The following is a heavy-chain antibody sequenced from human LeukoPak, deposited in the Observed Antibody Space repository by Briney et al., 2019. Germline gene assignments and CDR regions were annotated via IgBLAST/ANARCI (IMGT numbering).Heavy chain of an antibody. D-gene: IGHD6-19*01. Sequence: ASVKVSCKASGYTFTGYYMHWVRQAPGQGLEWMGWINPNSGGTNYAQKFQGRVTMTRDTSISTAYMELSRLRSDDTAVYYCARDLAAGTGIFDYWGQGTLVTVSS. CDR3: ARDLAAGTGIFDY. CDR2: INPNSGGT. V-gene: IGHV1-2*02. J-gene: IGHJ4*02. CDR1: GYTFTGYY.